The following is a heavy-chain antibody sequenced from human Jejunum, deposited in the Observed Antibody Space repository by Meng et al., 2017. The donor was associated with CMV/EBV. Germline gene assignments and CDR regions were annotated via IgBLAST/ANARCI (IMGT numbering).Heavy chain of an antibody. CDR1: GGSVNNYY. J-gene: IGHJ4*02. Sequence: VHRQERGPALGNPPETLPPPSLVSGGSVNNYYWSWIRQSAGKGLEWIGRFYSSDTYNYHPSLDSRVTMSLDTSKNQFSLNLRSVTAADTATYYCARGPGASTREGFDYWGLGTLVTVSS. CDR3: ARGPGASTREGFDY. CDR2: FYSSDTY. V-gene: IGHV4-4*07. D-gene: IGHD1-26*01.